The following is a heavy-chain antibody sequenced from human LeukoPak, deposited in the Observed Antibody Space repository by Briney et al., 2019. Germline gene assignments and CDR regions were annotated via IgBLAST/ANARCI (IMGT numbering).Heavy chain of an antibody. CDR2: IYHSGST. D-gene: IGHD3-3*01. V-gene: IGHV4-30-2*01. CDR3: ARLVPERFFQLNPEGYYDY. J-gene: IGHJ4*02. Sequence: SETLSLTCAVSGGSISSGGYSWSWIRQPPGKGLEWIGYIYHSGSTYYNPSLKSRVTISVDRSKNQFSLKLSSVTAADTAVYYCARLVPERFFQLNPEGYYDYWGQGILVTVSS. CDR1: GGSISSGGYS.